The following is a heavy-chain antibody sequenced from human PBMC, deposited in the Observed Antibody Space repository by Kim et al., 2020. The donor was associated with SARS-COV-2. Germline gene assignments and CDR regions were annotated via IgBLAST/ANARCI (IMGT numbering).Heavy chain of an antibody. CDR3: ARDGSGSYSNWFDP. J-gene: IGHJ5*02. Sequence: PSLQRRVTISVDTSKNQFSLKLSSVAAADTAVYYCARDGSGSYSNWFDPWGQGTLVTVSS. D-gene: IGHD3-10*01. V-gene: IGHV4-31*02.